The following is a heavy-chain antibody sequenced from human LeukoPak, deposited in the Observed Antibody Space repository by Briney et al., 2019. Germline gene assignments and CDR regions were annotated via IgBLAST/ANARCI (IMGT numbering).Heavy chain of an antibody. CDR2: ISSSGSTI. V-gene: IGHV3-48*03. CDR3: ARDTYDYVWGSPDAFDI. Sequence: PGGSLRLSCAASGFTFSSYEMNWVRQAPGKGLEWVSYISSSGSTIYYADSVKGRFTLPRDNAKNSLYLQMNSLRAEDTAVYYCARDTYDYVWGSPDAFDIWGQGTMVTVSS. J-gene: IGHJ3*02. D-gene: IGHD3-16*01. CDR1: GFTFSSYE.